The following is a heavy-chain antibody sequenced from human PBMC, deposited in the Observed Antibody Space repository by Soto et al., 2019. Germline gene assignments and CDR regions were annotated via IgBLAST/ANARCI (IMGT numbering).Heavy chain of an antibody. Sequence: ASVKVSCKASGYTFTSYGISWVRQAPGQGLEWMGWISAYNGNTNYAQKLQGRVTMTTDTSTSTAYMELRSLRSDDTAVYYCARAGLFEWLWSCFDPWGQGTPVTVSS. D-gene: IGHD3-3*01. CDR2: ISAYNGNT. CDR1: GYTFTSYG. CDR3: ARAGLFEWLWSCFDP. J-gene: IGHJ5*02. V-gene: IGHV1-18*01.